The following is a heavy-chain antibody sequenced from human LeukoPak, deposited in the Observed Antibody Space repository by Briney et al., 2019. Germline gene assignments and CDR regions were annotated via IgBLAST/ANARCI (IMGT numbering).Heavy chain of an antibody. J-gene: IGHJ6*02. D-gene: IGHD2-15*01. V-gene: IGHV7-4-1*02. CDR3: ARGHYCSGGSCYSEELYYYYGMDV. CDR1: GYTFTGYY. Sequence: GASVKVSCKASGYTFTGYYMHWVRQAPGQGLEWMGWINTNTGNPTYAQGFTGRFVFSLDTSVSTAYLQISSLKAEDTAVYYCARGHYCSGGSCYSEELYYYYGMDVWGQGATVTVSS. CDR2: INTNTGNP.